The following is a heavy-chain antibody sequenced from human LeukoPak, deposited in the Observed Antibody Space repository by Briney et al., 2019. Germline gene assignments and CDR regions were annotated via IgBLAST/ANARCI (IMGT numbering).Heavy chain of an antibody. CDR1: GGTFSSYA. D-gene: IGHD3-22*01. V-gene: IGHV1-69*06. Sequence: SVKVSCKASGGTFSSYAISWVRQAPGQGLEWMGGIIPIFGTANYAQKFQGRVTITADKSTSTAYMELSSLRSEDTAVYYCARDLITMIVVVIRQGFDPWGQGTLVTVSS. CDR2: IIPIFGTA. J-gene: IGHJ5*02. CDR3: ARDLITMIVVVIRQGFDP.